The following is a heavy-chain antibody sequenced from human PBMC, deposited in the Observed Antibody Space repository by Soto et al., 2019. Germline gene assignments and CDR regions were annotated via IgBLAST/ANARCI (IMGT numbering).Heavy chain of an antibody. D-gene: IGHD3-16*02. V-gene: IGHV4-31*03. CDR3: ARGLHLGELSSSPFLDY. CDR2: IYYSGST. J-gene: IGHJ4*02. Sequence: SETLSLTCTVSGGSISSGGYYWSWIRQHPGKGLEWIGYIYYSGSTYYNPSLKSRVTISVDTSKNQFSLKLSSVTAADTAVYYCARGLHLGELSSSPFLDYWGQGTLVTVSS. CDR1: GGSISSGGYY.